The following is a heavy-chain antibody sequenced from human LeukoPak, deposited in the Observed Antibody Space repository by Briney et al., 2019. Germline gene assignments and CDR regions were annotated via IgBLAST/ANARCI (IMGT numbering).Heavy chain of an antibody. Sequence: GGSLRLSCAASGFTFSTYSMNWVRQAPGKGLEWVSYICCSSRAIYYADSVKGRFTISRDNAKNSLYLQMNSLRHEDTAVYYCARKSDYDSSGYHNWFDLWGQGTMVTVSS. CDR2: ICCSSRAI. J-gene: IGHJ5*02. CDR1: GFTFSTYS. D-gene: IGHD3-22*01. V-gene: IGHV3-48*02. CDR3: ARKSDYDSSGYHNWFDL.